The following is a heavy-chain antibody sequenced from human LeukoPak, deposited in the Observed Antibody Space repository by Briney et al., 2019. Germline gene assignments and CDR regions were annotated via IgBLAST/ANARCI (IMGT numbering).Heavy chain of an antibody. CDR2: INPNSGGT. V-gene: IGHV1-2*02. Sequence: ASVKVSCKASGYTFTGYYMHWVRQAPGQGLEWMGCINPNSGGTNYAQKFQGRVTMTTDTSTSTAYMELRSLRSDDTAVYYCARDGAYHDSSGSYYAVGDDYWGQGTLVTVSS. J-gene: IGHJ4*02. CDR3: ARDGAYHDSSGSYYAVGDDY. CDR1: GYTFTGYY. D-gene: IGHD3-22*01.